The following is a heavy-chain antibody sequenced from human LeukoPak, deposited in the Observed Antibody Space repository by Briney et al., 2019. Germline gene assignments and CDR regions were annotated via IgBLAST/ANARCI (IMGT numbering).Heavy chain of an antibody. CDR2: IYSGGST. J-gene: IGHJ4*02. CDR1: GFTVSSNY. V-gene: IGHV3-53*04. CDR3: ARNADSSSWYGVFDY. D-gene: IGHD6-13*01. Sequence: GGSLRLSCAASGFTVSSNYMSWVRQAPGKGLEWVSVIYSGGSTYYADSVKGRFTISRHNSKNTLYLQMNSLRAEDTAVYYCARNADSSSWYGVFDYWGQGTLVTVSS.